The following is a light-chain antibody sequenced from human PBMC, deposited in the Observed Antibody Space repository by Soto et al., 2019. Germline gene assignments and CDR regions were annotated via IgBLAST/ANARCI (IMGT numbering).Light chain of an antibody. J-gene: IGKJ4*01. Sequence: EIVLTQSPVTLSLSPGERATLSCRASQSVSTFLAWYQQKPGQAPRLLIYDASNRTTGIPARFSGSGSGTDFTLTISSLEPEDFAVYYCQPRSKWFTFGGGTKVEIK. CDR3: QPRSKWFT. CDR1: QSVSTF. V-gene: IGKV3-11*01. CDR2: DAS.